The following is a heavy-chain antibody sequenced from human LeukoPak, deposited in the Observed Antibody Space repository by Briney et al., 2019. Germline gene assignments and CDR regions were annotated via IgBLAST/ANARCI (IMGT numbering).Heavy chain of an antibody. Sequence: GGSLRLSCAASGFTFSSYAMSWVRQAPGKGLQWVSAISGSGGSTYYADSVKGRFTISRDNSKNTLYLQMNSLRAEDTAVYYCAKYVTAFNWFDPWGQGTLVTVSS. V-gene: IGHV3-23*01. CDR2: ISGSGGST. J-gene: IGHJ5*02. CDR1: GFTFSSYA. CDR3: AKYVTAFNWFDP. D-gene: IGHD2-21*02.